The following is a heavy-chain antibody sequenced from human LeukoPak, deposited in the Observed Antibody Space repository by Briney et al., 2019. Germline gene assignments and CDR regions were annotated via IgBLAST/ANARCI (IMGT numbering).Heavy chain of an antibody. CDR1: GFTFSTYW. D-gene: IGHD3-22*01. CDR2: IKQDGSEK. V-gene: IGHV3-7*01. Sequence: PGGSLRLSCAASGFTFSTYWMSWVRQAPGKGLEWVANIKQDGSEKFYVDSVKGRFTISRDNAKNSLYLQMNSLRAEDTAVYYCAREFLNYYDSSGYYFLVYYFDYWGQGTLVTVSS. CDR3: AREFLNYYDSSGYYFLVYYFDY. J-gene: IGHJ4*02.